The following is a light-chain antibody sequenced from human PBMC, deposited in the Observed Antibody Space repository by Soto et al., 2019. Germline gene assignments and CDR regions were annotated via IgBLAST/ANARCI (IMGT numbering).Light chain of an antibody. CDR2: AAS. Sequence: DIQMTQSPSPRSASVEDRVIITCRASQSISNHLNWYQQKPGKAPKLLIFAASSLQSGVPSRFSGSRSGPDFTLTISSLQPDDFATYYCQQYNSYRTFGQGTKVDIK. CDR1: QSISNH. CDR3: QQYNSYRT. J-gene: IGKJ1*01. V-gene: IGKV1-39*01.